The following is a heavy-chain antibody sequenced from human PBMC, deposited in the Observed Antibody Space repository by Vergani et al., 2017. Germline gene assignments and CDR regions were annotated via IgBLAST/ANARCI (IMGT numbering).Heavy chain of an antibody. CDR3: AGLPFGGGKYYFDC. Sequence: QVQLQESGPGLVKPSETLSLTCTVSGGSVSSGSYYWSWIRQAPGKGLEWIGYNYYSGSTNYNPSLKSRVTISVDTSKNQFSLKLGSVTAADTAVYYCAGLPFGGGKYYFDCWGQGTLVTVSS. D-gene: IGHD3-16*01. V-gene: IGHV4-61*01. CDR1: GGSVSSGSYY. CDR2: NYYSGST. J-gene: IGHJ4*01.